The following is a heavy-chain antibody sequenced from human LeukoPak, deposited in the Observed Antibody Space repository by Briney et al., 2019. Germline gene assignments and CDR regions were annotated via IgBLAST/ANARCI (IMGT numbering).Heavy chain of an antibody. J-gene: IGHJ4*02. D-gene: IGHD3-9*01. CDR2: ISGSGGST. CDR1: GFTFSSYA. Sequence: GGSLRLSCAASGFTFSSYAMSWVRQAPGKGLEWVSAISGSGGSTYHADSVKGRFTISRDNSKNTLYLQMNSLRAEDTAVYYCAKGDDYDILTGYSPSFDYWGQGTLVTVSS. CDR3: AKGDDYDILTGYSPSFDY. V-gene: IGHV3-23*01.